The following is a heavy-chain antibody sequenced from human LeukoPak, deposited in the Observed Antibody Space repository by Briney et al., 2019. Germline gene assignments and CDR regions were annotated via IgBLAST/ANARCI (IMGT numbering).Heavy chain of an antibody. CDR3: AKFGSRIRDV. CDR2: IRYDGSNK. CDR1: GFTFDEYA. D-gene: IGHD2-15*01. Sequence: GGSLRLSCAASGFTFDEYAMHWVRQAPGKGLEWVAFIRYDGSNKYYADSVKGRFTISRDNSKNTLYLQMNSLRAEDTAVYYCAKFGSRIRDVWGKGTTVTVSS. J-gene: IGHJ6*04. V-gene: IGHV3-30*02.